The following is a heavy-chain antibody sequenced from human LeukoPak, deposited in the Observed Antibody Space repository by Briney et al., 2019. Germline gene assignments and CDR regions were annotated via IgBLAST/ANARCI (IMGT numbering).Heavy chain of an antibody. D-gene: IGHD3-10*01. CDR2: ISGTTGTI. Sequence: GGSLRLSCEASGYTFSGHAMTWVRQAPGKGLEWVSTISGTTGTIYYADSVKGRFTISRDNSKNTLYLQMKSLRAEDTAEYHCATAKGYFDSGNYFGFFDFWGQGTLVTVSS. V-gene: IGHV3-23*01. CDR1: GYTFSGHA. CDR3: ATAKGYFDSGNYFGFFDF. J-gene: IGHJ4*02.